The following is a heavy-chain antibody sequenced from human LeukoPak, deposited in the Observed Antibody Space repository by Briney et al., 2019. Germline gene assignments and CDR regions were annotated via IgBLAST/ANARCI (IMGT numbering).Heavy chain of an antibody. V-gene: IGHV3-23*01. Sequence: GSLRLSCAASGFTFSSYAMSWVRQAPGKGLEWVSAISGSSGSTYYADSVEGRFTISRDNSKNTLYLQMNSLSAEDTAVYYCAKDLSPWYDSSGYYYDAFDIWGQGTMVTVSS. J-gene: IGHJ3*02. D-gene: IGHD3-22*01. CDR2: ISGSSGST. CDR3: AKDLSPWYDSSGYYYDAFDI. CDR1: GFTFSSYA.